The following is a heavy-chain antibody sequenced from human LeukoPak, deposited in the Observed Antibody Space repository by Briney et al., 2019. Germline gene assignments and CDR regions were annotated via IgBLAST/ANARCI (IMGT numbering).Heavy chain of an antibody. V-gene: IGHV4-34*01. CDR1: GGSFNGYY. Sequence: SETLSLTCAVYGGSFNGYYWSWIRQPPGKGLEWIGEINHSGSTNYNPSLKSRVTISVDTSKNQFSLKLSSVTAADTAVYYCAREAGAFDIWGQGTMVTVSS. J-gene: IGHJ3*02. CDR3: AREAGAFDI. CDR2: INHSGST. D-gene: IGHD6-25*01.